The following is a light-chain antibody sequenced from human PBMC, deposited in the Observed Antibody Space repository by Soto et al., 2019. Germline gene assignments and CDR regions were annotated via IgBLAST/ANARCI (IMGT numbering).Light chain of an antibody. CDR3: QQYDNLPYT. CDR1: QYISNY. J-gene: IGKJ2*01. CDR2: GVS. Sequence: DIQMTQSPSSLSASVGDRVTITCQASQYISNYFNWYQQKTGKASKLLIYGVSNLEKGFPSRFSRSGSGTDFTFTISSLQPEDIATYYCQQYDNLPYTFGQGTKLEIK. V-gene: IGKV1-33*01.